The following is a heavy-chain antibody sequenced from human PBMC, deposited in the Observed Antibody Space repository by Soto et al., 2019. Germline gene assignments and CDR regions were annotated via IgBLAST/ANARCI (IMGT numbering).Heavy chain of an antibody. CDR1: GYTFTHFY. CDR2: ISPHNFNT. J-gene: IGHJ4*02. Sequence: ASVKGSCKASGYTFTHFYITWVRQAPGQGLEWMGAISPHNFNTNYAQKFRGRVTLTTEKSTNTAYMDLRSLTSDDTAVYYCARDEGGYDILTGYYKAHHFDYWGQGVPVTVS. V-gene: IGHV1-18*01. D-gene: IGHD3-9*01. CDR3: ARDEGGYDILTGYYKAHHFDY.